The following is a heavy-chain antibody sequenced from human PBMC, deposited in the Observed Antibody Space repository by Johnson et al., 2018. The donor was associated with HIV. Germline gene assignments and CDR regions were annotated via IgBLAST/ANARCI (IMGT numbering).Heavy chain of an antibody. CDR2: ISWNSGNI. CDR1: GFTFDDYA. V-gene: IGHV3-9*03. D-gene: IGHD2-8*01. J-gene: IGHJ3*01. Sequence: VQLVESGGGLVQPGRSLRLSCAASGFTFDDYAMHWVRQAPGKGLEWVSGISWNSGNIGYADSVKGRFTISRDNAKNSLYLQMNSLRAEDMAVYYCARDSNRYAFDLWGQGTMVTVSS. CDR3: ARDSNRYAFDL.